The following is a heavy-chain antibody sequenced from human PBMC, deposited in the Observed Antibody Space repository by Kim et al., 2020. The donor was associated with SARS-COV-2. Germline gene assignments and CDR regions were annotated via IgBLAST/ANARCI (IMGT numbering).Heavy chain of an antibody. J-gene: IGHJ4*02. CDR1: GGSFSGYY. D-gene: IGHD5-12*01. V-gene: IGHV4-34*01. CDR3: AREEGYSGCYGY. Sequence: SETLSLTCGVYGGSFSGYYWSWIRQPPGKGLEWIGEINQSGSTNYNPSLKSRVTISVDTTKNRFSLNLSSVTAADTAVYYCAREEGYSGCYGYWSQGTLVTVSS. CDR2: INQSGST.